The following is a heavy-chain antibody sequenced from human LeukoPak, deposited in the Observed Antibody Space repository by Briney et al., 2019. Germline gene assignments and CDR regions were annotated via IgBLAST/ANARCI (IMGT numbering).Heavy chain of an antibody. CDR2: IYYSGST. Sequence: SETLSLTCTVFGGSISSYYWNWIRQPPGKGLEWIGYIYYSGSTNYNPSLKSRVTISVDTSKNQFSLKLTSLTAADTAVYYCAKDDWATNCFDPWGQGTLVTVSS. CDR1: GGSISSYY. D-gene: IGHD3-9*01. V-gene: IGHV4-59*01. J-gene: IGHJ5*02. CDR3: AKDDWATNCFDP.